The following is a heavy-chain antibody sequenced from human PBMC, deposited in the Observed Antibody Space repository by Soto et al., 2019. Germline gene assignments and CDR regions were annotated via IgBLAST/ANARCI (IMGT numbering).Heavy chain of an antibody. CDR2: IHSNDDK. Sequence: GSGPTLVNPTQTLTLTCTGSVFSLSTTGVSVGWIRQAPGKALEWLALIHSNDDKEYSPSLYSRLTITKDTSKNQVVLTMPNMDPVDTGTYYCAHRMHTSTGPINWGQGTLVTVS. J-gene: IGHJ4*02. V-gene: IGHV2-5*01. CDR1: VFSLSTTGVS. CDR3: AHRMHTSTGPIN. D-gene: IGHD2-2*02.